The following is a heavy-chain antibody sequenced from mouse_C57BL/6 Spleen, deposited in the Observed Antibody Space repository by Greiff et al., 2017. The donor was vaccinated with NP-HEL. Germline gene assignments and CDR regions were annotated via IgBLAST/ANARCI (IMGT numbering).Heavy chain of an antibody. J-gene: IGHJ4*01. CDR1: GFNIKDYY. CDR3: EGIYDDYDGDAMDY. V-gene: IGHV14-2*01. CDR2: IDHEDGET. D-gene: IGHD2-4*01. Sequence: VQLQQSGAELVKPGASAKLSCTASGFNIKDYYMHWVKQRTEQGLEWIGRIDHEDGETKYAPKFQGKATITPDTSSNTAYLQLSSLTSDDATIYYCEGIYDDYDGDAMDYWGRGTSVTVAS.